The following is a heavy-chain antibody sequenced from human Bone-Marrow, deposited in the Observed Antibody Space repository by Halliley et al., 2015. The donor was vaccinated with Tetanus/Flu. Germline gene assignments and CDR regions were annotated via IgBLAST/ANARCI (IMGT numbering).Heavy chain of an antibody. CDR3: ARNLPRGYDSSGVDY. V-gene: IGHV3-74*01. CDR2: GTTT. Sequence: GTTTTYADSVKGRFSISRDNAKNTLYLQMRSLRAEDTAVYYCARNLPRGYDSSGVDYWGQGTLVTVSS. D-gene: IGHD3-22*01. J-gene: IGHJ4*02.